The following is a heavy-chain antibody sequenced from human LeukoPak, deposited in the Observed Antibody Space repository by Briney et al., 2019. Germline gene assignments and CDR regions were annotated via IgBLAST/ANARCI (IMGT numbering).Heavy chain of an antibody. D-gene: IGHD5-12*01. V-gene: IGHV1-58*02. CDR2: IVVGSGNT. J-gene: IGHJ6*02. CDR3: AADRGYYYYGLDV. Sequence: SVKASCKASGFTFTNSAMHWVRQARGQRLEWIGWIVVGSGNTNYAQKFQERVTMTRDMSTSTAYMELSSLRSEDTAVYYCAADRGYYYYGLDVWGQGTTVTVSS. CDR1: GFTFTNSA.